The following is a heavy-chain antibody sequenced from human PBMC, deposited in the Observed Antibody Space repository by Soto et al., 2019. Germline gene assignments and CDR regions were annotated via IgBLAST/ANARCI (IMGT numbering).Heavy chain of an antibody. CDR2: ISYSGST. Sequence: SETLSLTCTVSGGSISSYYWSWIRQPPGKGLEWIGYISYSGSTNYNPSLKSRVTISVDTSKNQFSLKMRSVTAAGTAVYYCAREGVTPSYYYYYGMDVWGQGTTVTVSS. J-gene: IGHJ6*02. CDR3: AREGVTPSYYYYYGMDV. CDR1: GGSISSYY. D-gene: IGHD5-18*01. V-gene: IGHV4-59*01.